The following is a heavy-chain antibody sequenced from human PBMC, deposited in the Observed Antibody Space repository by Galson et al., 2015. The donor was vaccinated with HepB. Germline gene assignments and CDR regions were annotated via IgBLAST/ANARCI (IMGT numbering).Heavy chain of an antibody. Sequence: SLRLSCAASGFSLSTYGMHWVRQAPGKGLEWVAIIWYDGSNLYYGDSVQGRFTISRDTSKNTLYLQMNSLRAEDTAIYYCARDLSTTVVRGVMGDGMDVWGQGTTVTVSS. CDR3: ARDLSTTVVRGVMGDGMDV. V-gene: IGHV3-33*08. CDR2: IWYDGSNL. D-gene: IGHD3-10*01. J-gene: IGHJ6*02. CDR1: GFSLSTYG.